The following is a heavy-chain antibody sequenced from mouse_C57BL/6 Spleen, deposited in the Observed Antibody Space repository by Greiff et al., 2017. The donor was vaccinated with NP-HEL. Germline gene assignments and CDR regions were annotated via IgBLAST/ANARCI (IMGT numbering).Heavy chain of an antibody. CDR3: ARYSNSFDY. Sequence: QVQLQQSGPELVKPGASVKISCKASGYAFSSSWMNWVKQRPGKGLEWIGRIYPGSGSTNYNEKFKSKATLTVDTSSSTAYMQLSSLTSEDSAVYYCARYSNSFDYWGQGTTLTVSS. V-gene: IGHV1-82*01. CDR1: GYAFSSSW. J-gene: IGHJ2*01. CDR2: IYPGSGST. D-gene: IGHD2-5*01.